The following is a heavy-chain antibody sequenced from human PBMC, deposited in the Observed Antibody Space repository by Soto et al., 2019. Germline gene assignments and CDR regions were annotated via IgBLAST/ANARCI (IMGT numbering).Heavy chain of an antibody. Sequence: QVQLQQWGAGLLKPSETLSLTCAVYGGSFSGYYWSWIRQPPGKGLEWIGEINHSGSTNYNPSLKSRVTRSVDTSKNQFSPKLSSVTAADTAVYYGARRRSRWYGYFDYWGQGTLVTVSS. D-gene: IGHD6-13*01. J-gene: IGHJ4*02. CDR2: INHSGST. V-gene: IGHV4-34*01. CDR3: ARRRSRWYGYFDY. CDR1: GGSFSGYY.